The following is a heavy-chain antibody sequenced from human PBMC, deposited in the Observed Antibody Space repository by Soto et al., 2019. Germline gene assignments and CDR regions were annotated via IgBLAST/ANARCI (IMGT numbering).Heavy chain of an antibody. D-gene: IGHD6-19*01. CDR3: AGALFSRGGDEVLDI. J-gene: IGHJ3*02. CDR2: INPSGGST. Sequence: GASVKVSCKASGYTFTSYYMHWVRQAPGQGLEWMGIINPSGGSTSYAQKFQGRVTMTRDTSTSTVYMELSSLRSEDTAVYYCAGALFSRGGDEVLDIWAKGQMVPVSS. CDR1: GYTFTSYY. V-gene: IGHV1-46*01.